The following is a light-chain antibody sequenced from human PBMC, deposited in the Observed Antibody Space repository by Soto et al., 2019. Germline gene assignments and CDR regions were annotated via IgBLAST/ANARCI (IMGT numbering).Light chain of an antibody. V-gene: IGLV1-40*01. Sequence: QSVLPQPPSVSGAPGQRVTISCTGSSSNIGAGYDVHWYQQLPGTAPKLFIFGNSNRPSGVPDRFSGSKSGTSASLAITGLQAEDEADYYCQSYDSSLSGWVFGGGTKLTVL. CDR1: SSNIGAGYD. CDR3: QSYDSSLSGWV. J-gene: IGLJ3*02. CDR2: GNS.